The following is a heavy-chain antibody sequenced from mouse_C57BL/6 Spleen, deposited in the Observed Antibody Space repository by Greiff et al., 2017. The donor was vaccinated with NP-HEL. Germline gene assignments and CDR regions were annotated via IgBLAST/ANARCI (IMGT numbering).Heavy chain of an antibody. D-gene: IGHD1-1*01. CDR3: ARYGSSDWYFDF. CDR2: IYPGDGDT. J-gene: IGHJ1*03. V-gene: IGHV1-82*01. Sequence: VKLQESGPELVKPGASVKISCTASGYAFSSSWMNWVKQRPGKGLEWIGRIYPGDGDTNYNGKFKGKATLTADKSSSTAYMQLSSLTSEDSAVYFYARYGSSDWYFDFWGKGTTVTVS. CDR1: GYAFSSSW.